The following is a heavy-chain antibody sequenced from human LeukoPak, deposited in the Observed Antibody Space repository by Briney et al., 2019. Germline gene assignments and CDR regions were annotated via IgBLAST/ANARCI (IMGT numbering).Heavy chain of an antibody. D-gene: IGHD3-10*02. J-gene: IGHJ4*02. CDR1: GFIFRNYA. CDR2: ISDNGGGT. V-gene: IGHV3-23*01. CDR3: AKESGALCAPLYDY. Sequence: PGGSLRLSCGASGFIFRNYAMSWVRQAPGEGLEWVSGISDNGGGTYYADSVKGRFTISRDNSKNMLYLQMNSLRAEDTAVYYCAKESGALCAPLYDYWGQGILVTGSS.